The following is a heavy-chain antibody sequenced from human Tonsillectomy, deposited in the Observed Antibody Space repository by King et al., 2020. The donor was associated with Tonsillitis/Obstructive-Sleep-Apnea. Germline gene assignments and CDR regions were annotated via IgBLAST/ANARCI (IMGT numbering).Heavy chain of an antibody. V-gene: IGHV1-2*06. CDR1: GYTFTGYY. CDR3: ARVGGPPFDP. CDR2: IHPNSGGT. Sequence: VQLVESGAEVKKPGASVKVSCKASGYTFTGYYMHWVRQAPGQGLEWSGRIHPNSGGTNYAPKFQGRVTMTRDTSISTASMELSRLRSDDTAVYYCARVGGPPFDPWGQGTLVTVSS. J-gene: IGHJ5*02.